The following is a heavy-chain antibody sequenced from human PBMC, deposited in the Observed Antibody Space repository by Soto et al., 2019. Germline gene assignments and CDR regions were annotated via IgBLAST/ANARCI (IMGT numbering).Heavy chain of an antibody. CDR1: GHSLSSGGYY. CDR2: IYFTGST. CDR3: ARDGGSSGWPN. D-gene: IGHD6-19*01. V-gene: IGHV4-31*03. Sequence: PSETLSLTCTVSGHSLSSGGYYWSWIRQHPGKGLEWVGYIYFTGSTLYNPSLKSRLAMSLDTSKNQFSLRLTSVTAADTAVYFCARDGGSSGWPNWGQGTLVTVSS. J-gene: IGHJ4*02.